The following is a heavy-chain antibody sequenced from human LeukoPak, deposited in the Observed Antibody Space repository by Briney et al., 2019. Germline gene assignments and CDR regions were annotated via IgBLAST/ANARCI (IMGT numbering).Heavy chain of an antibody. CDR3: ARGITMVREGFDY. D-gene: IGHD3-10*01. CDR2: IIPIFGTA. CDR1: GGTFSSYA. Sequence: SVTVSCKASGGTFSSYAISWVRQAPGQGLEWMGGIIPIFGTANYAQKFQDRVTITADESTSTAYMELSSLRSEDTAVYYCARGITMVREGFDYWGQGTLVTVSS. V-gene: IGHV1-69*13. J-gene: IGHJ4*02.